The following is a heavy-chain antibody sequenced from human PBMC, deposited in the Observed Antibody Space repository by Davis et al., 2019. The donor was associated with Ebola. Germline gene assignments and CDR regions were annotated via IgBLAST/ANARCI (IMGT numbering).Heavy chain of an antibody. D-gene: IGHD2-2*02. V-gene: IGHV1-2*04. CDR1: GYTFTGYY. J-gene: IGHJ6*02. Sequence: ASVKVSCKASGYTFTGYYMHWVRQAPGQGLEWMGWINPNSGGTNYAQKFQGWVTMTRDTSISTAYMELSRLRSDDTAVYYCARPYCSSTSCYRPRWGPYYYGMDVWGQGTTVTVSS. CDR2: INPNSGGT. CDR3: ARPYCSSTSCYRPRWGPYYYGMDV.